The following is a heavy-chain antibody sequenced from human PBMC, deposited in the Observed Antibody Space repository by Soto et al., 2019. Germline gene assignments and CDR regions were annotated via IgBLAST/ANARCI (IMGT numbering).Heavy chain of an antibody. CDR3: ARVGGSYYFDY. Sequence: TLSLTCTVSGGSVSSGSYYWSWIRQPPGKGLEWIGYIYYSGSTNYNPSLKSRVTISVDTSKNQFSLKLSSVTAADTAVYYCARVGGSYYFDYWGQGTLVTVSS. CDR1: GGSVSSGSYY. CDR2: IYYSGST. J-gene: IGHJ4*02. V-gene: IGHV4-61*01. D-gene: IGHD1-26*01.